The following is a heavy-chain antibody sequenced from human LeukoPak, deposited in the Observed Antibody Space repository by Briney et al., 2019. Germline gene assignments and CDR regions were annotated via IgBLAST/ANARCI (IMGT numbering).Heavy chain of an antibody. Sequence: GGSLRLSCAASGFTVSSNYMSWVRQAPGKGLEWVSVIYSGGSTYYADSVKGRFTISRDNSKNTLYLQMNSLRAEDTAVYYWARAPTTVYSYGRGYYYYGMDVWGQGTTVTVSS. V-gene: IGHV3-66*01. CDR2: IYSGGST. D-gene: IGHD5-18*01. J-gene: IGHJ6*02. CDR1: GFTVSSNY. CDR3: ARAPTTVYSYGRGYYYYGMDV.